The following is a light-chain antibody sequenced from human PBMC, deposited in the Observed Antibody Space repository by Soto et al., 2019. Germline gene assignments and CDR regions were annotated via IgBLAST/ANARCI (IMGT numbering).Light chain of an antibody. CDR3: LQHDSVPRL. J-gene: IGKJ4*01. Sequence: DIQMTQSPSSLSASVGDRVTITCQASHHISDYLNWYQQRPGKAPKLLIYDASNLQTGVPIRFRGSGSGTHFTLTISSLQPEDAATYYCLQHDSVPRLFGGGTNVEI. CDR2: DAS. CDR1: HHISDY. V-gene: IGKV1-33*01.